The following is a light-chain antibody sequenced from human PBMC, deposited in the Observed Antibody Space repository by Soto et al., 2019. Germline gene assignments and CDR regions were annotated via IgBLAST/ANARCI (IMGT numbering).Light chain of an antibody. CDR3: QQYGSSALT. V-gene: IGKV3-20*01. CDR2: GTS. Sequence: EIVMTQSPATLSVSPGERATLSCRASQSVSSSYLVWYQQRPGQPPRLLIYGTSNRAAGIPDRFTGTGSGTDFTLTIYRLEPEDSAVYYCQQYGSSALTFGGGTKVEIK. J-gene: IGKJ4*01. CDR1: QSVSSSY.